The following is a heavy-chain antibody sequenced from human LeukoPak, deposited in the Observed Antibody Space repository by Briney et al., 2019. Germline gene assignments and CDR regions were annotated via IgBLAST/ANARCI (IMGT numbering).Heavy chain of an antibody. CDR3: ANRNWFDP. CDR1: GGTFSSYA. CDR2: IIPILGIA. Sequence: SVKLSCNASGGTFSSYAISWVRQAPGQGLEWMGRIIPILGIANYAQKFQGRVTITADKSTSTAYMELSSLRSEDTAVYYCANRNWFDPWGQGTLVTVSS. J-gene: IGHJ5*02. V-gene: IGHV1-69*04.